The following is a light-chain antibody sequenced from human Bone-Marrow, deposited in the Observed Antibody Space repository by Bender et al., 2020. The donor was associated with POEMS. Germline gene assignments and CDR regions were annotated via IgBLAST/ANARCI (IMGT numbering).Light chain of an antibody. V-gene: IGLV2-23*01. CDR2: EGT. CDR3: CSYAGSRTYV. J-gene: IGLJ1*01. Sequence: QSALTQPRSVSGSPGQSVTISCTGTSTDVGNFNLVSWYQQHPGDAPQLIIYEGTKRPSGVSNRFSGSKSGNTASLTISGLQAEDEADYYCCSYAGSRTYVFGTGTKVTVL. CDR1: STDVGNFNL.